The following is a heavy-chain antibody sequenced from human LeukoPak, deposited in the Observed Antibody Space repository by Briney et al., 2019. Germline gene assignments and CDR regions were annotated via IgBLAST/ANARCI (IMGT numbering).Heavy chain of an antibody. V-gene: IGHV3-30-3*01. CDR1: GLTFSSYA. CDR2: ISYDGSDK. D-gene: IGHD3-9*01. Sequence: PGRSLRLSCAASGLTFSSYAMHWVRQAPGKGLERVAVISYDGSDKNYADSAKGRFTIVRDTSTNTLYLHMTSLRAEDTAVYSCARDPTRRQSYYDILTGSPNWFDPWGQGTLVTVSS. J-gene: IGHJ5*02. CDR3: ARDPTRRQSYYDILTGSPNWFDP.